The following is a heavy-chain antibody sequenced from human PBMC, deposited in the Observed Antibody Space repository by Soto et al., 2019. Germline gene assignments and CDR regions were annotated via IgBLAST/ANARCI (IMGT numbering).Heavy chain of an antibody. Sequence: EVQLVESGGGLVKPGGSLRLSCAASGFTFSSYSMNWVRQAPGKGLEWVSSISSSSNFISYGDSVKGRFTISRDNAKNSLYLQMSSLRAEDTAVYYCAGDRDYYYYYMDVWGKGTTVTVSS. CDR1: GFTFSSYS. CDR2: ISSSSNFI. J-gene: IGHJ6*03. CDR3: AGDRDYYYYYMDV. D-gene: IGHD3-10*01. V-gene: IGHV3-21*01.